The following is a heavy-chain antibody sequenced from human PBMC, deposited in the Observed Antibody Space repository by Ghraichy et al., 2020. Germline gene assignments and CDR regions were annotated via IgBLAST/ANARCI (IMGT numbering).Heavy chain of an antibody. CDR2: MSYDGKHR. D-gene: IGHD4-23*01. CDR3: ARDTVLASGNKIGYFDY. V-gene: IGHV3-30*04. CDR1: GFTFSTYA. Sequence: GGSLRLSCVASGFTFSTYAMHWVRQAPGKGLEWAAAMSYDGKHRYYADSVKGRFTISRDNSKNSLYLEMNSLRPEDTAMYFCARDTVLASGNKIGYFDYWGQGTLLTVSS. J-gene: IGHJ4*02.